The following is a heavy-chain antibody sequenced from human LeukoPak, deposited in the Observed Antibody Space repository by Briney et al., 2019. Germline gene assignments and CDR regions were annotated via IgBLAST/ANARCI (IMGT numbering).Heavy chain of an antibody. CDR2: IKQDGSEK. CDR1: GFTFSSYW. J-gene: IGHJ4*02. Sequence: GGSLRLSCAASGFTFSSYWMSWVRQAPGKGLEWVANIKQDGSEKYYVDSVTGRFTISRDNAKNSLYLQMNSLRDEDTAVYDCARDLGGKGRYAIDFDYWGQGTLVTVSS. D-gene: IGHD4-23*01. CDR3: ARDLGGKGRYAIDFDY. V-gene: IGHV3-7*03.